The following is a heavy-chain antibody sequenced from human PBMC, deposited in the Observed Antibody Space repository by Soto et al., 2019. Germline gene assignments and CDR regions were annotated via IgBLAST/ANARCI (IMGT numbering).Heavy chain of an antibody. CDR2: INYSGNT. V-gene: IGHV4-39*02. D-gene: IGHD2-8*02. J-gene: IGHJ4*02. Sequence: SETLSLTCTVSGDSISSNNYYWGWIRQPPGKGLEWIGGINYSGNTYYDPSLKSRVTISVDTSKNQFSLKLTSVTAADTAVYYGARDKITGLFDYLGQGNMGPVSS. CDR3: ARDKITGLFDY. CDR1: GDSISSNNYY.